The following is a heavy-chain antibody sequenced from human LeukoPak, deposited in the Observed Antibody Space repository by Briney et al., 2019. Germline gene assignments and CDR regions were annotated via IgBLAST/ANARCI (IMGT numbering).Heavy chain of an antibody. V-gene: IGHV3-7*01. CDR2: IKQDGSGR. CDR3: ARDKAFSYEDY. J-gene: IGHJ4*02. Sequence: GGSLRLSCAASGFTFSTYWMSWVRQAPGTGLEWVANIKQDGSGRYYVDSVEGRFTISRDNAKNSLYLQMNSLRAEDTAVYYCARDKAFSYEDYWGQGTLVTVSS. D-gene: IGHD5-12*01. CDR1: GFTFSTYW.